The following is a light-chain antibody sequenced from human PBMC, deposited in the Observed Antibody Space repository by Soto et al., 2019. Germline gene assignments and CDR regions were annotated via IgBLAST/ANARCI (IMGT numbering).Light chain of an antibody. V-gene: IGKV1-5*03. CDR3: QQYNSYPPWT. CDR2: KAS. Sequence: DIQMTQSPSTLSASVGDRVTITCRASQSISSWLAWYQQKPGKAPKLLIYKASSLESGVPSRFSGSGSGTEFTLTISILQPDDFATYYCQQYNSYPPWTFGQGTKVEIK. CDR1: QSISSW. J-gene: IGKJ1*01.